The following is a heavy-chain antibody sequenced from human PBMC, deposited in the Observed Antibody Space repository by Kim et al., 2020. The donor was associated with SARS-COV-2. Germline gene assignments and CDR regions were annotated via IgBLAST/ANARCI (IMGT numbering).Heavy chain of an antibody. CDR2: IYYSGST. D-gene: IGHD3-22*01. V-gene: IGHV4-31*03. CDR3: ARGRAPNYYELPRLAFDY. J-gene: IGHJ4*02. Sequence: SETLSLTCTVSGGSISSGGYYWSWIRQHPGKGLEWIGYIYYSGSTYYNPSLKSRVTISVDTSKNQFSLKLSSVTAADTAVYYCARGRAPNYYELPRLAFDYWGQGTLVTVSS. CDR1: GGSISSGGYY.